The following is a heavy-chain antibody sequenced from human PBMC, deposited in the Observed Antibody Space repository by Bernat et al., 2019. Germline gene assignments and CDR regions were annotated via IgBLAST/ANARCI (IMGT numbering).Heavy chain of an antibody. CDR2: IDPNNGGT. CDR1: GYTFTGYY. D-gene: IGHD6-13*01. V-gene: IGHV1-2*06. J-gene: IGHJ4*02. Sequence: QVQLVQSGAEVQKPGASVKVSCKASGYTFTGYYMHWARQAPGQGLEWMGRIDPNNGGTNYAQKFQGRVTMTSDTFISTAYLELSRLKTDNTTMYYCGRDSGVAANDCWGQGTLVTVSS. CDR3: GRDSGVAANDC.